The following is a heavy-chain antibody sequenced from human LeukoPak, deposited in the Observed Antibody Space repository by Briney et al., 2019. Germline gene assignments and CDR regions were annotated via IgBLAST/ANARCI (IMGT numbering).Heavy chain of an antibody. V-gene: IGHV3-48*02. D-gene: IGHD5-24*01. CDR1: GFTFRSYS. CDR2: ISGMSSTI. CDR3: ARDSSDAYNPEPGY. J-gene: IGHJ4*02. Sequence: PGGSLRLSCAASGFTFRSYSMSWVRQAPGKGLEWISFISGMSSTIYYADSVKGRFTISRDNAKNSVYLQMNSLRDEDMAVYYCARDSSDAYNPEPGYWGQGTLVTVSS.